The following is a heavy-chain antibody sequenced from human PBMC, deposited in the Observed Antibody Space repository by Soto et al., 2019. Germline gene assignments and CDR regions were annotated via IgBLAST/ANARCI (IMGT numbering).Heavy chain of an antibody. Sequence: GGSLGLSCAASGFTFNSFTMHWVRQAPGKGLEWVSSFGTRGDTYYADTVKGRFTISRDNAKNSVSLQMNSLRAEDTAVYFCAREETAWPLAYGLDVWGQGTTVTVSS. D-gene: IGHD2-21*02. CDR1: GFTFNSFT. V-gene: IGHV3-21*01. CDR2: FGTRGDT. CDR3: AREETAWPLAYGLDV. J-gene: IGHJ6*02.